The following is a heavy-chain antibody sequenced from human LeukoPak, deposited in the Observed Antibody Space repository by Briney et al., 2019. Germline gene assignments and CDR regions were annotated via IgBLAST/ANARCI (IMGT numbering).Heavy chain of an antibody. CDR2: ITWNSGGI. J-gene: IGHJ4*02. V-gene: IGHV3-9*01. Sequence: GRSLRLSCAASGFTFDDYAMHWVRQAPGKGLEWVSGITWNSGGIGYADSVKGRFTISRDNAKNSLYLQMNSLRAEDTALYYCAKGISGSFYYPFDYWGQGTQVTVSS. CDR1: GFTFDDYA. D-gene: IGHD1-26*01. CDR3: AKGISGSFYYPFDY.